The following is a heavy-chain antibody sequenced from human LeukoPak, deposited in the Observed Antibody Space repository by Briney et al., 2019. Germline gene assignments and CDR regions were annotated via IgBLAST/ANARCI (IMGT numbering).Heavy chain of an antibody. CDR1: GFTFSSYS. J-gene: IGHJ5*02. V-gene: IGHV3-21*01. D-gene: IGHD4-23*01. Sequence: GGSLRLSCAASGFTFSSYSMNWVRQAPGKGLEWVSSISSSSSYIYYADSVKGRFTISRDNAKNSLYLQMNSLRAEDTAVYYCARDKGLDGGANWFDPWGQGTLVTVSS. CDR3: ARDKGLDGGANWFDP. CDR2: ISSSSSYI.